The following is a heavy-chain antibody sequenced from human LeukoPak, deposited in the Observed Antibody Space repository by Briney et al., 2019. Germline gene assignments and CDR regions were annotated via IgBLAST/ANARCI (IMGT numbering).Heavy chain of an antibody. D-gene: IGHD2/OR15-2a*01. CDR1: GFSFGGYE. CDR3: AKDFPHFYESSHGMDA. V-gene: IGHV3-48*03. CDR2: ISTTGSNV. J-gene: IGHJ6*02. Sequence: GGSLRLSCAASGFSFGGYEMNWVRQAPGKGLEWVSYISTTGSNVYYADSVEGRFTISRDNAKNLIYLQMNSLRAEDAAVYYCAKDFPHFYESSHGMDAWGQGTTVTVSS.